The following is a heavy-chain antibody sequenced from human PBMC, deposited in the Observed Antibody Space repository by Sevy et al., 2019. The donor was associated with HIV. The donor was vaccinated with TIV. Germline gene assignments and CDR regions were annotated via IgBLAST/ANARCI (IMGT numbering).Heavy chain of an antibody. J-gene: IGHJ5*02. CDR1: GFTFSDYY. CDR2: ISSSSSYT. D-gene: IGHD3-10*01. Sequence: GGSLRLSCAASGFTFSDYYMSWIRQAPGKGLEWVSYISSSSSYTNYADSVKGRFTISEENAKNLLYLQMNSLGAEATALYYCARDLREYYYGSGSSEFDPWGQGTLVTVSS. V-gene: IGHV3-11*06. CDR3: ARDLREYYYGSGSSEFDP.